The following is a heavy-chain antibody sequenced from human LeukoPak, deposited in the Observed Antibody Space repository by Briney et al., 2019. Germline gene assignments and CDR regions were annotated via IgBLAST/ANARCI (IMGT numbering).Heavy chain of an antibody. CDR1: GFSISSGYY. V-gene: IGHV4-38-2*02. CDR3: ARGRPGVVRGTNWFDP. D-gene: IGHD3-10*01. Sequence: SETLSLTCSVSGFSISSGYYWGWIRQPPGKGLEWIGSIYHSGSTYYNPSLKSRVTISVDTSKNQFSLKLSSVTAADTAVYYCARGRPGVVRGTNWFDPWGQGTLVTVSS. J-gene: IGHJ5*02. CDR2: IYHSGST.